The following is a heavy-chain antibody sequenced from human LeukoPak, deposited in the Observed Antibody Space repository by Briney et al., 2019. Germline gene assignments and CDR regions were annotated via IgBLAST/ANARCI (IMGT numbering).Heavy chain of an antibody. CDR1: GGSISSGSYY. D-gene: IGHD3-3*01. J-gene: IGHJ6*03. Sequence: SETLSLTCTVSGGSISSGSYYWSWIRQPAGKGLEWIGRIYSSGSTNYNPSLKSRVTISVDTSKNRFSLKLSSVTAADTAVYYCARGPWNYDFWSGFSYYYYMDVWGKGTTVTVSS. CDR2: IYSSGST. V-gene: IGHV4-61*02. CDR3: ARGPWNYDFWSGFSYYYYMDV.